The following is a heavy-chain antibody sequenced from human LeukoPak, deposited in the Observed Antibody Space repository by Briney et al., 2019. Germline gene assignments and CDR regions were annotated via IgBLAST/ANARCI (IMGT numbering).Heavy chain of an antibody. V-gene: IGHV4-30-4*08. CDR3: ARDPGYGGNSGDAFDI. J-gene: IGHJ3*02. CDR2: IYYSGST. D-gene: IGHD4-23*01. CDR1: GGSISSGDYY. Sequence: MPSETLSLTCTVSGGSISSGDYYWSWIRQPPGKGLEWIGYIYYSGSTYYNPSLKSRVTISVDTSKNQFSLKLSSVTAADTAVYYCARDPGYGGNSGDAFDIWGQGTMVTVSS.